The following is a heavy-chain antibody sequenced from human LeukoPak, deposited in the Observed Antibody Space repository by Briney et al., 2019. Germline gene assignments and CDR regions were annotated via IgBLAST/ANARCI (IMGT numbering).Heavy chain of an antibody. CDR1: GGSFSGYY. CDR3: ARVRGVMVGNYFDY. Sequence: SETLSLTCGVYGGSFSGYYWSWIRQPPGKGLEWIGEINHSGSTNYSPSLRSRVTVSDDTSKNQFSLKLSSVTAADTAVYYCARVRGVMVGNYFDYWGQGTLVTVSS. CDR2: INHSGST. V-gene: IGHV4-34*01. D-gene: IGHD3-10*01. J-gene: IGHJ4*02.